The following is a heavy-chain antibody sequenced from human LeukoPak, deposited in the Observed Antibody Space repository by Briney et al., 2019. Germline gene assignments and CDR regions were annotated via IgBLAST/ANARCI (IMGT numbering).Heavy chain of an antibody. V-gene: IGHV4-39*07. CDR3: ARAPLLKVVTYRVPYYFYYMDV. CDR1: GGSISSSSYY. CDR2: IYYSGST. Sequence: SETLSLTCTVSGGSISSSSYYWGWIRQSPGKGLEWIGNIYYSGSTYYNASLKSRVTISVDTSKNQFSLKLSSVTAADTAVYYCARAPLLKVVTYRVPYYFYYMDVWGKGTSVTVSS. D-gene: IGHD4-23*01. J-gene: IGHJ6*03.